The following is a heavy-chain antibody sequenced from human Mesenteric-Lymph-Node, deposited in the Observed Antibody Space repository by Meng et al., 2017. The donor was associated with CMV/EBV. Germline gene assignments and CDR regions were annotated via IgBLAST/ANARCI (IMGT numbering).Heavy chain of an antibody. CDR2: ISSSGSTI. D-gene: IGHD4-17*01. V-gene: IGHV3-11*04. CDR3: AKDRTMTTVTRSHYYYYYGMDV. Sequence: GESLKISCAASGFSFSDYYMSWIRQAPGKGLEWVSYISSSGSTIYYADSVKGRFTISRDNAKNSLYLQMNSLRAEDTAVYYCAKDRTMTTVTRSHYYYYYGMDVWGQGTTVTVSS. J-gene: IGHJ6*02. CDR1: GFSFSDYY.